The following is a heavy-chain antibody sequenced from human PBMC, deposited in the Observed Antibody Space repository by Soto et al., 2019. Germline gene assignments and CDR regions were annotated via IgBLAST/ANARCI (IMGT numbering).Heavy chain of an antibody. CDR3: AKAPTASAPFLF. CDR2: IIPVLNIT. V-gene: IGHV1-69*02. D-gene: IGHD2-21*01. CDR1: GGTFTNST. Sequence: QVQLVQSGTEMKRPGSSVKVSCETSGGTFTNSTLNWVRQAPGQGLEWMGWIIPVLNITNYAQKFQGRINVAADKSTSTAYLELSSLRSEDTAIYFCAKAPTASAPFLFWGQGTLVTVSS. J-gene: IGHJ4*02.